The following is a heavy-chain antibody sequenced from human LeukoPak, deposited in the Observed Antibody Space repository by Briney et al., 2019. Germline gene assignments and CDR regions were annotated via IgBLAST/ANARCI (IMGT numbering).Heavy chain of an antibody. D-gene: IGHD2-2*01. V-gene: IGHV3-33*01. CDR3: ASGLNTPSTSC. Sequence: GRSLRLSCAASGFAFNTYAMHWVRQAPGQGLEWVALIWHDGSHKFYSNSVRGQFTISRDNSKNTVSLQMNNLRPEDTAVYYCASGLNTPSTSCWGQGTQVTVSS. CDR2: IWHDGSHK. CDR1: GFAFNTYA. J-gene: IGHJ4*02.